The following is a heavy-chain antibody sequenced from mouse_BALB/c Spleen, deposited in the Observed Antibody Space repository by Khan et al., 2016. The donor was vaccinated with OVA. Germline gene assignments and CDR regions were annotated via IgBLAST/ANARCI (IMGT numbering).Heavy chain of an antibody. CDR3: ARPYYADY. V-gene: IGHV1-9*01. D-gene: IGHD2-10*01. Sequence: LEESGAELMKPGASVKISCKATGYTFRSYWMEWVKQRPGHGLEWIGEILPGTGSTNYNEKFKGKATFTADTYSNIAYKQLSSLTSADPTVYDCARPYYADYWGQGTTLTVSS. CDR2: ILPGTGST. J-gene: IGHJ2*01. CDR1: GYTFRSYW.